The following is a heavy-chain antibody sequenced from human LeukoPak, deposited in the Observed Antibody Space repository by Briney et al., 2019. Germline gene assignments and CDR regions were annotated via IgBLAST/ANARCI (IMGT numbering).Heavy chain of an antibody. Sequence: GGSLRLSCAASAFTISASGMSWVRQTSGKGLEWISYISSSGTIIYYADSVKGRFTISRDSAKNSLFLQMNSLRAEDTAVYYCARDSRSHCSSTACYGPYFDYWGQGTLVTVSS. J-gene: IGHJ4*02. CDR3: ARDSRSHCSSTACYGPYFDY. CDR1: AFTISASG. V-gene: IGHV3-48*01. D-gene: IGHD2-2*01. CDR2: ISSSGTII.